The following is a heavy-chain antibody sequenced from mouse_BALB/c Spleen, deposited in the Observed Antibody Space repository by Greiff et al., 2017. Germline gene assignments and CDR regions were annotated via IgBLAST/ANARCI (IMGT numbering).Heavy chain of an antibody. V-gene: IGHV7-1*02. Sequence: EVNVVESGGGLVQPGGSLRLSCATSGFTFSDFYMEWVRQPPGKRLEWIAASRNKANDYTTEYSASVKGRFIVSRDTSQSILYLQMNALRAEDTAIYYCARDDYDYGADWGQGTLVTVSA. D-gene: IGHD2-4*01. CDR2: SRNKANDYTT. CDR1: GFTFSDFY. J-gene: IGHJ3*01. CDR3: ARDDYDYGAD.